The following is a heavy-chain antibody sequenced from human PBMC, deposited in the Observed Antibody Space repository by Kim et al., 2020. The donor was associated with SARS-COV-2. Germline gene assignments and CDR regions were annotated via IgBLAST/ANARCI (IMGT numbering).Heavy chain of an antibody. V-gene: IGHV4-59*01. Sequence: TNHNPSLKSRVTISVDTSKNQFSLKLSSGTAADTAGYYCARERRRAGFDYWGQGTLVTVSS. CDR2: T. D-gene: IGHD6-19*01. J-gene: IGHJ4*02. CDR3: ARERRRAGFDY.